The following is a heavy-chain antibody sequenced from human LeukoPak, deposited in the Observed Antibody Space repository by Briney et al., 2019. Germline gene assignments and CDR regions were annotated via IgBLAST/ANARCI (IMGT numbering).Heavy chain of an antibody. V-gene: IGHV3-33*01. CDR3: ARGFLTGTTDGPFDY. CDR1: GFTFSSYV. Sequence: GGSLRLSCAASGFTFSSYVMHWVRQAPGKGLEWVAVIWADGSNKFYADFVKGRFTVSRDNSKNTLYLQMNSLRAEDTAVYYGARGFLTGTTDGPFDYWGQGTLVSVSS. D-gene: IGHD1-1*01. CDR2: IWADGSNK. J-gene: IGHJ4*02.